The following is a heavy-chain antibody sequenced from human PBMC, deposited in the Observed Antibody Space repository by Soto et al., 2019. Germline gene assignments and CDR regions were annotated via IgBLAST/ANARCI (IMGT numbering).Heavy chain of an antibody. V-gene: IGHV4-39*07. CDR3: ARLGGYYQSLYP. CDR2: IFYSGST. J-gene: IGHJ5*02. Sequence: SETLSLTCTVSGGSISSSSYYWGWIRQPPGKGLEWIGSIFYSGSTYYNPSLKSRVTISVDTSKNQFSLKLSSVTAADTAVYYCARLGGYYQSLYPWGQGTLVTVSS. D-gene: IGHD3-22*01. CDR1: GGSISSSSYY.